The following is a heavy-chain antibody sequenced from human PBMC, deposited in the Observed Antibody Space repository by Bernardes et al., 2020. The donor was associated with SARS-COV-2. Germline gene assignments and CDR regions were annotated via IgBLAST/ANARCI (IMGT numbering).Heavy chain of an antibody. D-gene: IGHD3-22*01. V-gene: IGHV3-30-3*01. CDR1: GFTFSSYA. Sequence: GGSLRLSCAASGFTFSSYAMHWVRQAPGKGLEWVAVISYDGSNKYYADSVKGRFTISRDNSKNTLYLQMNSLRAEDTAVYYCARDFKENDSSGAPGGYWGQGTLVTVSS. J-gene: IGHJ4*02. CDR2: ISYDGSNK. CDR3: ARDFKENDSSGAPGGY.